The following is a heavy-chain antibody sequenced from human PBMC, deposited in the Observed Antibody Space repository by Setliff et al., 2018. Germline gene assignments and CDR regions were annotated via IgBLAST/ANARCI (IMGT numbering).Heavy chain of an antibody. D-gene: IGHD2-2*01. CDR1: GDSISSISYT. J-gene: IGHJ4*02. Sequence: SETLSLTCTVSGDSISSISYTWGWIRQPPGKGLEWIGALYYIGDTYYDPSLKSRLTISADTSKNQFSLKLTSVTAADTAVYYCASCRYQVPYDYWGQGILVTVSS. CDR2: LYYIGDT. V-gene: IGHV4-39*07. CDR3: ASCRYQVPYDY.